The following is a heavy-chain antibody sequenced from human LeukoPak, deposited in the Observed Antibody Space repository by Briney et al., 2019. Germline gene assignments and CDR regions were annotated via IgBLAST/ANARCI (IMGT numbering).Heavy chain of an antibody. J-gene: IGHJ4*02. CDR2: ISYDGSNK. CDR1: GFTFSSYG. CDR3: AKVGGAAGIDY. Sequence: RGSLRLSCAASGFTFSSYGMHWVRQAPGKGLEWVAVISYDGSNKYYADSVKGRFTISRDNSKNTLYLQMNSLRAEDTAVYYCAKVGGAAGIDYWGQGTLVTVSS. V-gene: IGHV3-30*18. D-gene: IGHD6-13*01.